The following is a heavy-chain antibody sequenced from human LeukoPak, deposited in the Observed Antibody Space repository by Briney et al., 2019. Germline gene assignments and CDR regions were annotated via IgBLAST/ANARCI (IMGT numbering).Heavy chain of an antibody. CDR2: ISHSGTT. Sequence: PSETLSLTCAVYGGSFSGYYWSWIRQPPGKGLEWIGEISHSGTTHYTLSLKTRVTISLDTSKNQFSLKLTSVTAADTAVYYCARGGIVAAADYWGQGTLVTVSS. CDR3: ARGGIVAAADY. J-gene: IGHJ4*02. V-gene: IGHV4-34*01. CDR1: GGSFSGYY. D-gene: IGHD6-13*01.